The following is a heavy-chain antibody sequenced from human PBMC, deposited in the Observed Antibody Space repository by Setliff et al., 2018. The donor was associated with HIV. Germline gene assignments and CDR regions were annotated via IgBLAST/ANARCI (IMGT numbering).Heavy chain of an antibody. J-gene: IGHJ4*02. CDR2: IYQNGNT. Sequence: SETLSLTCSVSGYFISNGYYWGWIRQPPGKGLKWVGTIYQNGNTYYSPSLESRVSVSMDMSRNQFSVKLNSATAADTAVYYCARQAWHYDRDGYFIDYWGQGKLVTVSS. CDR3: ARQAWHYDRDGYFIDY. CDR1: GYFISNGYY. D-gene: IGHD3-22*01. V-gene: IGHV4-38-2*02.